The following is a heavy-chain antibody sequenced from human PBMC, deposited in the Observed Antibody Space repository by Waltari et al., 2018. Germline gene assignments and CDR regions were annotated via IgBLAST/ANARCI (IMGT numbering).Heavy chain of an antibody. CDR1: GFTFDDSP. J-gene: IGHJ4*02. V-gene: IGHV3-43D*04. CDR3: ASSSHFDY. Sequence: VQLVESGGVVVQPGGSVRLSCSASGFTFDDSPMHWVRQAPGKGLEWVSLISWDGGSTYYADSVKGRFTISRDNSKNSLYLQMNSLRAEDTALYYCASSSHFDYWGQGTLVTVSS. CDR2: ISWDGGST. D-gene: IGHD2-15*01.